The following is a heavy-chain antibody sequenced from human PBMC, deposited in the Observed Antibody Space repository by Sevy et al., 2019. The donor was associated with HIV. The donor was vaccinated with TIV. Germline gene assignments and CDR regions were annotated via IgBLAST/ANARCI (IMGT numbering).Heavy chain of an antibody. CDR3: ERDRDYDGSGYYYYYYGMDV. CDR2: IYSDGRT. V-gene: IGHV3-66*01. J-gene: IGHJ6*02. CDR1: GLSVSDNY. Sequence: GGSLRLSCAASGLSVSDNYMNWVRQAPGKGLELVSVIYSDGRTYYADSVKGRFTTSSDNSKNTLYLHMNNLSPEDTAGYYYERDRDYDGSGYYYYYYGMDVWGQGTTVTVSS. D-gene: IGHD3-22*01.